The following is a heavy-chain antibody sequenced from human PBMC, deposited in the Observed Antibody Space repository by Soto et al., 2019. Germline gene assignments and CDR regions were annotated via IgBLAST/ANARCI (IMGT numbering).Heavy chain of an antibody. Sequence: GGSVRLSCAASGFTFSTYSMNWVRQAPGKGLEWVSSISSSSSYIYYADSVKGRFTISRDNAKNSLYLQMNSLRAEDTAVYYCARSESITVAMDYWGQGTLVTVSS. J-gene: IGHJ4*02. V-gene: IGHV3-21*01. CDR2: ISSSSSYI. CDR1: GFTFSTYS. D-gene: IGHD6-19*01. CDR3: ARSESITVAMDY.